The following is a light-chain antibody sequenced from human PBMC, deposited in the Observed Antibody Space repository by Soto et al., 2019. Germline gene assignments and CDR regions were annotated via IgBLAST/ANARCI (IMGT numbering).Light chain of an antibody. V-gene: IGKV3-15*01. J-gene: IGKJ2*01. CDR2: GAS. CDR3: QQYNNWPPYT. CDR1: QSVSRN. Sequence: EIVMTQSPATLSVSPGERATLSCRASQSVSRNLAWYQQKPGQAPRLLIFGASIRAPGFAARFSGSGSGTEFTLTISSLQSEDFAVYYCQQYNNWPPYTFGQGTKLEIK.